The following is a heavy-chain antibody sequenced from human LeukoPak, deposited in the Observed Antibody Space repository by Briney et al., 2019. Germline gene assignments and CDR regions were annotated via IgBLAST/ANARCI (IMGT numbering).Heavy chain of an antibody. CDR3: AKATMVRGVISLFDY. J-gene: IGHJ4*02. D-gene: IGHD3-10*01. Sequence: GGSQRLSCAVSGFTFSSYAMSWARQAPGKGLEWVSGISVSGDNTYYADSAKGRFTISRDNSRDTLYLQMNSLRAEDTAVYYCAKATMVRGVISLFDYWGQGTLVTVSS. CDR1: GFTFSSYA. CDR2: ISVSGDNT. V-gene: IGHV3-23*01.